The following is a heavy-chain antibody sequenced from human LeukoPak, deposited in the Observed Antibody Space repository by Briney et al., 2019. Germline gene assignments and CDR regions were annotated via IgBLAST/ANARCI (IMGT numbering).Heavy chain of an antibody. CDR3: ARDHSGSNGFDP. CDR1: GDSNSPSGYY. V-gene: IGHV4-31*03. CDR2: IYYSRST. J-gene: IGHJ5*02. Sequence: TPSLRSTISGDSNSPSGYYPGWSRKQPEKRLEWIGYIYYSRSTYYNPSLNSRVAISVDASKNEFSLNLSSVTAADTAVYYCARDHSGSNGFDPWGQGTLVSVSS. D-gene: IGHD2-15*01.